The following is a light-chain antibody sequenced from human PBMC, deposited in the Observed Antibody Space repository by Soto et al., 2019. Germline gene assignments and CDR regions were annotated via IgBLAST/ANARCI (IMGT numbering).Light chain of an antibody. CDR1: QSISRS. CDR2: QAS. CDR3: QQYNNYSPVT. Sequence: DIQMTQSPSTLSASVGDRVTITCRASQSISRSLAWYQQKPGKAPKLLIYQASSLESGVPSRFSGSGSGTEFTLTISSLQPDDFATYYCQQYNNYSPVTFGQGTKVEIK. J-gene: IGKJ1*01. V-gene: IGKV1-5*03.